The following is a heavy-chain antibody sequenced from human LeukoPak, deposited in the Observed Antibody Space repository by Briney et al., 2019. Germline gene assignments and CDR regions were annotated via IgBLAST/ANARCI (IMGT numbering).Heavy chain of an antibody. V-gene: IGHV4-34*01. CDR2: INHSGST. D-gene: IGHD6-19*01. J-gene: IGHJ4*02. CDR1: GGSFSGYY. CDR3: ARLAVALFDY. Sequence: PSETLSLTCAVYGGSFSGYYWSWIRQPPGKGLEWIGEINHSGSTNYNPSLKSRVTISVDTSKNQFSLKLSSVTAADTAVYYCARLAVALFDYWGQGTLVTVSS.